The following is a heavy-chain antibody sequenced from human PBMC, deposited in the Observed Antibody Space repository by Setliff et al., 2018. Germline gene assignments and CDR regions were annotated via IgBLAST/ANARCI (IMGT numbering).Heavy chain of an antibody. CDR3: TTGPRDSRNYLNWIGH. CDR1: GFSFSNTW. J-gene: IGHJ5*02. Sequence: GGSLRLSCAASGFSFSNTWMNWVRQAPGKGLEWVGRIKSITDGGTTDYAAPVKGRFTISRDDSKTTLYLQMNSLKTEDTALYYCTTGPRDSRNYLNWIGHWGQGALVTVSS. V-gene: IGHV3-15*01. D-gene: IGHD3-22*01. CDR2: IKSITDGGTT.